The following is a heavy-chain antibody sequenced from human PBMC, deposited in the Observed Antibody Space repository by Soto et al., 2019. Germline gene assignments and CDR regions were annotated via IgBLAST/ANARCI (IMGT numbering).Heavy chain of an antibody. D-gene: IGHD4-17*01. CDR1: GYTFTSYD. CDR2: MNPNSGNT. V-gene: IGHV1-8*01. J-gene: IGHJ4*02. CDR3: ARASHDYGDLGGDY. Sequence: GASVKVSCKASGYTFTSYDINWVRQATGQGLEWMGWMNPNSGNTGYAQRFQGRVTMTRNTSISTAYMELSSLRSEDTAVYYCARASHDYGDLGGDYWGQGTLVTVSS.